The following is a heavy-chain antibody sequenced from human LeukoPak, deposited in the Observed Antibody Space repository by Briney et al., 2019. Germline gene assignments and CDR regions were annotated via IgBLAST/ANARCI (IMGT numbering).Heavy chain of an antibody. D-gene: IGHD3-10*01. CDR1: GFTFSDFW. CDR3: ARRGWFGELFPANY. Sequence: GGSLRLSCAASGFTFSDFWMTWARQAPGKGLEWVANIKQDGSEKYYVDSVRGRFTISRDNAKNSLYLQMNSLRAEDTAVYYCARRGWFGELFPANYWGQGTLVTVSS. J-gene: IGHJ4*02. CDR2: IKQDGSEK. V-gene: IGHV3-7*01.